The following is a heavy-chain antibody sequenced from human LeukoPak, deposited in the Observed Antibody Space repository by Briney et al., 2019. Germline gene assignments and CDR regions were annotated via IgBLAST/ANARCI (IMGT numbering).Heavy chain of an antibody. CDR2: ITGSGDST. J-gene: IGHJ4*02. D-gene: IGHD4-11*01. CDR3: ADSNYWYPVDY. V-gene: IGHV3-23*01. Sequence: GGSLRLSCAASGFIFSNYAMRWVRQAPGKGLEWVSSITGSGDSTYYAASVKGRFTISRDNSKNTLYLQMISLRVDDTALYYCADSNYWYPVDYWGQGTLVTVSP. CDR1: GFIFSNYA.